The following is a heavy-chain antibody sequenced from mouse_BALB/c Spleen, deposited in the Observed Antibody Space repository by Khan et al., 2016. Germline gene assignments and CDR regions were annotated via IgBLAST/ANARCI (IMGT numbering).Heavy chain of an antibody. Sequence: DLVKPGASVKLSCKASGYTFTSYCINWIKQRPGQDLEWIGRIIPGSGSTYYNETFKGKATMTVDTSSSTAYIQLNSLTSEDSAVSFFVREENVTLMDYWCLGTLVTVSS. J-gene: IGHJ4*01. CDR3: VREENVTLMDY. CDR1: GYTFTSYC. D-gene: IGHD2-12*01. CDR2: IIPGSGST. V-gene: IGHV1S41*01.